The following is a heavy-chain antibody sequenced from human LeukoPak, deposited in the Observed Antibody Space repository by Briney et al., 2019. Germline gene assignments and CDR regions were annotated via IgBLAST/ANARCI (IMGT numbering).Heavy chain of an antibody. Sequence: SETLSLTCTVSGGSISSHYWSWIRQPPGKGLEWIGYIYYSGSTNYSPSLKSRVTISVDTSKNQFSLKLSSVTAADTAVYYCARESEINWFDPWGQGTLVTVSS. CDR1: GGSISSHY. V-gene: IGHV4-59*11. CDR2: IYYSGST. CDR3: ARESEINWFDP. D-gene: IGHD5-24*01. J-gene: IGHJ5*02.